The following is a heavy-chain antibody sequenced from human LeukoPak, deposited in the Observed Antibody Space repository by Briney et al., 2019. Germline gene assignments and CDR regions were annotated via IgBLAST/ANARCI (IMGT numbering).Heavy chain of an antibody. Sequence: ASVKVSCKPSGFSFTGYYLHWVRQAPGQGLEWMGWISAYNGNTNYAQKLQGRVTMTTDTSTSTAYMELRSLRSDDTAVYYCARDLAYYGMDVWGQGTTVTVSS. J-gene: IGHJ6*02. V-gene: IGHV1-18*01. CDR1: GFSFTGYY. CDR3: ARDLAYYGMDV. CDR2: ISAYNGNT.